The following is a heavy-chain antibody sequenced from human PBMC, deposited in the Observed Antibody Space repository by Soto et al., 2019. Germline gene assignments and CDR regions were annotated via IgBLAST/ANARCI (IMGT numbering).Heavy chain of an antibody. CDR1: GFSLSTRGVG. D-gene: IGHD6-6*01. CDR3: ARPYSSSSAFDY. J-gene: IGHJ4*02. Sequence: QITLKESGPTLVKPTQTLTLTCTFSGFSLSTRGVGVGWIRQPPGKALEWLAFIFWDDDKRYNPSLKSRLPITKDTSRNQVVLTMTIMDPVDTATYYCARPYSSSSAFDYWGQGTLVTVSS. CDR2: IFWDDDK. V-gene: IGHV2-5*02.